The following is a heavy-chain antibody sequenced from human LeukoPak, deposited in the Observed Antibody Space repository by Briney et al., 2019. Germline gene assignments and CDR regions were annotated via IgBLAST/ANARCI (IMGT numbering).Heavy chain of an antibody. CDR1: GFTVSNNY. D-gene: IGHD6-19*01. J-gene: IGHJ4*02. CDR2: IYRGGST. Sequence: GGSLRLSCAACGFTVSNNYMSWVRQAPGEGLEWVSIIYRGGSTYYADAVKGRFTISRDNSKNTVYLQMNRLRAEDTAVYHCAKVSGGNYDYWGQGTLVTVSS. CDR3: AKVSGGNYDY. V-gene: IGHV3-66*01.